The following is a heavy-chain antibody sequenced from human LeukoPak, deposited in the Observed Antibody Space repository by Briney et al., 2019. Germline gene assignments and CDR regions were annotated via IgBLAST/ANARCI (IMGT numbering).Heavy chain of an antibody. V-gene: IGHV4-31*03. CDR3: ARDRGSTSWSRGQPGRYFDL. Sequence: SETLSLTCTVSGGSISSGGYYWSWIRQHPGKGLEWIGYIYYSGSTYYNPSLKSRVTISVNTSKNQFSLKLSSVTAADTAVYYCARDRGSTSWSRGQPGRYFDLWGRGTLVTVSS. D-gene: IGHD2-2*01. CDR1: GGSISSGGYY. J-gene: IGHJ2*01. CDR2: IYYSGST.